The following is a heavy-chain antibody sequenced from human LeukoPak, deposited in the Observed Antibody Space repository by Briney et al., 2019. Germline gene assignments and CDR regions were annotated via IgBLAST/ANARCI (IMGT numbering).Heavy chain of an antibody. CDR1: GFTFSSYS. J-gene: IGHJ4*02. D-gene: IGHD3-9*01. Sequence: GGSLRLSCAASGFTFSSYSMTWVRQAPGKGLEWVSSISSSSSYIYYADSVKGRFTISRDNAKNSLYLQMNSLRAEDTAVYYCARDGAYYDILTGAPMFDYWGQGTLVTVSS. CDR2: ISSSSSYI. V-gene: IGHV3-21*01. CDR3: ARDGAYYDILTGAPMFDY.